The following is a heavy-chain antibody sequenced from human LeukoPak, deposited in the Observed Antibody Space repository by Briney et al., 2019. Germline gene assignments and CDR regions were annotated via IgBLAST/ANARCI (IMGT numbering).Heavy chain of an antibody. Sequence: SETLSLTCTVSGGSISSSSYYWSWSRQPAGKGLEWIGRIYTSGSTNYNPSLKSRVTISVDTSKNQFSLKLGSVTAADTAVSYCARPHAQLEKDDAFDIWGQGTMATVSS. J-gene: IGHJ3*02. CDR3: ARPHAQLEKDDAFDI. CDR2: IYTSGST. V-gene: IGHV4-61*02. CDR1: GGSISSSSYY. D-gene: IGHD1-1*01.